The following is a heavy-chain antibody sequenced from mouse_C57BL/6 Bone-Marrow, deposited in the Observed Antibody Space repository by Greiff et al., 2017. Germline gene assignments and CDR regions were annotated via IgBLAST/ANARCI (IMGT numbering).Heavy chain of an antibody. J-gene: IGHJ4*01. V-gene: IGHV5-6*02. CDR1: GFTFSSYG. CDR2: ISSGGSYT. CDR3: ARHSYYAMDY. Sequence: DVMLVESGGDLVKPGGSLKLSCAASGFTFSSYGMSWVRQTPDKRLEWVATISSGGSYTYYPDSVKGRFTITRDKAKNTLYLQMSSLKSEDTAMYYCARHSYYAMDYWGQGTSVTVSS.